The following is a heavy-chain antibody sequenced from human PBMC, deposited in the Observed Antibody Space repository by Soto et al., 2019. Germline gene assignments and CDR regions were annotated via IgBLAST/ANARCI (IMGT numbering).Heavy chain of an antibody. CDR3: AWDGYHCGSFDY. J-gene: IGHJ4*02. Sequence: PSETLSLTCAVSGGSISSGGYYWSWIRQHPGKGLEWIGYIYYSGSTYYNPSLKSRVTISVDTSKNQFSLKLYSVTAADTAVYYCAWDGYHCGSFDYPARRTPVPVSS. CDR2: IYYSGST. V-gene: IGHV4-31*11. D-gene: IGHD5-18*01. CDR1: GGSISSGGYY.